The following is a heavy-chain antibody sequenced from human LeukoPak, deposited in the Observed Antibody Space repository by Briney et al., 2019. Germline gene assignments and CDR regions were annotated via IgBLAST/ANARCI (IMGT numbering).Heavy chain of an antibody. Sequence: GGSLRLSCAASGFTFSSYSMNWVRQAPGKGLEWVSCISSSSSYIYYADSVKGRFTISRDNAKNSLYPQMNSLRAEDTAVYYCAELGITMIGGVWGKGTTVTISS. D-gene: IGHD3-10*02. V-gene: IGHV3-21*01. CDR2: ISSSSSYI. CDR3: AELGITMIGGV. CDR1: GFTFSSYS. J-gene: IGHJ6*04.